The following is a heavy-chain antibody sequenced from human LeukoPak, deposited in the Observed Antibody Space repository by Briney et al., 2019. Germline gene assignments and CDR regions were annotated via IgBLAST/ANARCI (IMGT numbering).Heavy chain of an antibody. J-gene: IGHJ4*02. CDR2: IYYTGAT. CDR3: ARAGYSYGTGYYFDY. V-gene: IGHV4-59*01. Sequence: SETLSLTCTVSGGSISSYYWSWIRLPPGKGLEWIGYIYYTGATYYNPSLKSRVTISLDASKNQFSLKLSSVTAADAAVYYCARAGYSYGTGYYFDYWGQGTLVTVSP. CDR1: GGSISSYY. D-gene: IGHD5-18*01.